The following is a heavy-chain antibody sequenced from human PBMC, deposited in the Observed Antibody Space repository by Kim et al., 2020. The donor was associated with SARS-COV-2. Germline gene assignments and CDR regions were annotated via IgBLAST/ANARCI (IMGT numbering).Heavy chain of an antibody. Sequence: SETLSLTCAVSGGSISSSNWWSWVRQPPGKGLEWIGEIYHSGSTNYNPSLKSRVTISVDKSKNQFSLKLSSVTAADTAVYYCARDRGGDSSSWLYYYYGMDVWGQGTTVTVSS. V-gene: IGHV4-4*02. CDR1: GGSISSSNW. D-gene: IGHD6-13*01. CDR2: IYHSGST. J-gene: IGHJ6*02. CDR3: ARDRGGDSSSWLYYYYGMDV.